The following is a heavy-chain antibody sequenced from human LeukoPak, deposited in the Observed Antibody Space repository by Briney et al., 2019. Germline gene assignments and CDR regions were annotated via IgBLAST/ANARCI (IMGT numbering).Heavy chain of an antibody. CDR2: IYHSGST. D-gene: IGHD2-15*01. CDR3: ARVLVVVAAPYNWFDP. J-gene: IGHJ5*02. V-gene: IGHV4-4*02. CDR1: GGSISSSNW. Sequence: SETLSLTCAVSGGSISSSNWRSWVRQPPGKGLEWIGEIYHSGSTNYNPSLKSRVTISVDKSKNQFSLKLSSVTAADTAVYYCARVLVVVAAPYNWFDPWGQGILVTVSS.